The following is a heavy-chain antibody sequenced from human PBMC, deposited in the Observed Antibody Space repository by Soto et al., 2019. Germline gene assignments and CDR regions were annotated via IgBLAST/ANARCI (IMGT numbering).Heavy chain of an antibody. CDR1: GFSFNIFA. D-gene: IGHD3-22*01. Sequence: EVKLLESGGRLVQPGGSLRLSCAASGFSFNIFAMNWVRQAPGKGLEWVSGISGGGGSTYYADSVKGRFTISRDNSXXTLYLQMNSLRAEDTAVDYCAKDPTSYDSSAQFDSWGQGTLVTVSS. V-gene: IGHV3-23*01. CDR3: AKDPTSYDSSAQFDS. J-gene: IGHJ4*02. CDR2: ISGGGGST.